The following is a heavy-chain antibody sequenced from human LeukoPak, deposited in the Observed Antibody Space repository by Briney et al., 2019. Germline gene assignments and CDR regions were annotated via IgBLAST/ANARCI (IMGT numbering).Heavy chain of an antibody. CDR1: GFTFTSYT. J-gene: IGHJ4*02. D-gene: IGHD7-27*01. Sequence: GGSLRLSCAASGFTFTSYTMNWVRQAPGKGLEWIAYIHISPRTVFYAVSVKGRFTISRDNAKNSVSLQMNSLRAEDTAVYYCARDHVWAFDYWGQGTLVTVSS. V-gene: IGHV3-48*01. CDR2: IHISPRTV. CDR3: ARDHVWAFDY.